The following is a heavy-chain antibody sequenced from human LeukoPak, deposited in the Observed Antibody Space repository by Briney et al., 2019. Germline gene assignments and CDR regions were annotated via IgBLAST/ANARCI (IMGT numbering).Heavy chain of an antibody. V-gene: IGHV1-2*02. CDR2: INPNSGGT. Sequence: ASVKVSCKASGYTFTGYYMHWVRQAPGQGLEWMGWINPNSGGTNYAQKFQGRVTMTRDRSINTAYMELISLRSDDTAVYYCARGGSSEAFDIWGQGTMVTVSS. CDR1: GYTFTGYY. J-gene: IGHJ3*02. CDR3: ARGGSSEAFDI.